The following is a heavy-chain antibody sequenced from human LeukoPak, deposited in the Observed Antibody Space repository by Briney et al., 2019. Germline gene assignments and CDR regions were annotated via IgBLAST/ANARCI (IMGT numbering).Heavy chain of an antibody. CDR3: ARVSRVAIFGVVNYGMDV. CDR2: LSAYNGNT. J-gene: IGHJ6*02. V-gene: IGHV1-18*01. D-gene: IGHD3-3*01. CDR1: GYTFTSYG. Sequence: GASVKVSCKASGYTFTSYGISWVRQAPGQGLEWMGWLSAYNGNTNYAQKLQGRVTMTTDTSTSTAYMELRSLRSDDTAVYYCARVSRVAIFGVVNYGMDVWGQGTTVTVSS.